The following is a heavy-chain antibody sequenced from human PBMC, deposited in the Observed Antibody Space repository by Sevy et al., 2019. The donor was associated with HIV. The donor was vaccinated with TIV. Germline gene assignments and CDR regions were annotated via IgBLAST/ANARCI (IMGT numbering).Heavy chain of an antibody. J-gene: IGHJ1*01. CDR2: IYYSGST. V-gene: IGHV4-39*01. CDR1: GGSISSSSYY. Sequence: SETLSLTCTVSGGSISSSSYYWGWIRQPPGKGLEWIGSIYYSGSTYYNPSLKSRVTISVETSKNQVSLKLSSVTAADTAVYYCASKINYYDSSGYSNPLQHGGQGTLVTVSS. D-gene: IGHD3-22*01. CDR3: ASKINYYDSSGYSNPLQH.